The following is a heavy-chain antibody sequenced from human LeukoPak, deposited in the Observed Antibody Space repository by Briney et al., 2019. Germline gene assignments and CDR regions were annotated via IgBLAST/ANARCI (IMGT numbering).Heavy chain of an antibody. Sequence: PGGSLRLSCAASGFTVSSNYMSWVRQAPGKGLEWVSSISSSSSYIYYADSVKGRFTISRDNAKNSLYLQMNSLRAEDTAVYYCARDEGGYSNQLQYYGMDVWGQGTTVTVSS. CDR2: ISSSSSYI. J-gene: IGHJ6*02. D-gene: IGHD4-11*01. CDR1: GFTVSSNY. CDR3: ARDEGGYSNQLQYYGMDV. V-gene: IGHV3-21*01.